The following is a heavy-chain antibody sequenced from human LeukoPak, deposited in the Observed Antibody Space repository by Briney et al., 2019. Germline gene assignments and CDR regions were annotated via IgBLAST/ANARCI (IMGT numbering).Heavy chain of an antibody. J-gene: IGHJ4*02. CDR2: IYYGGST. Sequence: PSETLSLTCTVSGGSIGSYYWSWIRQPPGKGLEWIGYIYYGGSTNYNPSLKSRVTMSVDTSKNQFSLKLNSVTAADTAVYYCARHDRLATYYYDTSGPSYFDYWGQGTLVTVSS. CDR3: ARHDRLATYYYDTSGPSYFDY. CDR1: GGSIGSYY. V-gene: IGHV4-59*08. D-gene: IGHD3-22*01.